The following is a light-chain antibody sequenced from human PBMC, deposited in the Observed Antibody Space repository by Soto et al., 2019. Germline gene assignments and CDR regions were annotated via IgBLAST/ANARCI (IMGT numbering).Light chain of an antibody. J-gene: IGLJ3*02. CDR1: SSDVGGYKY. V-gene: IGLV2-14*01. CDR3: SSYTSSITRV. CDR2: EVT. Sequence: QSALTQPASVSGSPGQSITISCTGTSSDVGGYKYVSWYQQHPGKAPKVMIYEVTNRPSGVSNRFSGSKSGNTASLTISGLQAEDEADYYCSSYTSSITRVFGGGTKLTVL.